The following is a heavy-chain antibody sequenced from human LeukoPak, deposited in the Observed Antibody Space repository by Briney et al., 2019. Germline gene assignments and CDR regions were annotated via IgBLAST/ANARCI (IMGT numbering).Heavy chain of an antibody. CDR1: GGTFSSYA. CDR3: ARGPTDYGDDY. V-gene: IGHV1-69*05. CDR2: IIPIFGTA. D-gene: IGHD4-17*01. Sequence: SVTVSCKASGGTFSSYAISWVRQAAGQGLEWMGRIIPIFGTANYAQKFQGRVTITTDESTSTAYMELSSLRSEDTAVYYCARGPTDYGDDYWGQGTLVTVSS. J-gene: IGHJ4*02.